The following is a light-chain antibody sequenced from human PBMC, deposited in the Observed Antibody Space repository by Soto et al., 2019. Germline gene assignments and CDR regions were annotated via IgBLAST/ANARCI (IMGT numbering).Light chain of an antibody. J-gene: IGLJ1*01. CDR1: SSDVGAYDF. CDR2: DVT. CDR3: SSYTTRSTLV. Sequence: QSALTQPASVSGSPGQSITISCTGTSSDVGAYDFVSWYQHYPGKAPKLVTFDVTHRPPGISDRFSGSKSANTASLTISGLRAEDEAFYYCSSYTTRSTLVFGGGTKVTVL. V-gene: IGLV2-14*01.